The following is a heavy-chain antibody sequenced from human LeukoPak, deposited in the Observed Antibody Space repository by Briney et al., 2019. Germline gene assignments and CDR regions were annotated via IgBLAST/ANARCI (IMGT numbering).Heavy chain of an antibody. V-gene: IGHV3-23*01. Sequence: GGSLRLSCAASGFNFANHAMSWVRQTAGKGLEWVSAISGGGDITYYADSVKGRFTISRDNSKDTLFLQMHSLRPGDTAVYYCVREDTPATANYWGQGTLVTVSS. D-gene: IGHD2-21*02. CDR2: ISGGGDIT. CDR1: GFNFANHA. J-gene: IGHJ4*02. CDR3: VREDTPATANY.